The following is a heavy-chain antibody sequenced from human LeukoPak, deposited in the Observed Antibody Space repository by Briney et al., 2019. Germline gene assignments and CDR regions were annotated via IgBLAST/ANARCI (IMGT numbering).Heavy chain of an antibody. CDR1: GGSISSYY. Sequence: PSETLSLTCTVSGGSISSYYWSWIRQPPGKGLEWIGYIYYSGSTNYNPSLKSRVTISVDTSKNQFSLKLSSVTAADTAVYYCARVEQLDGNWYFDLWGRGTLVTVSS. J-gene: IGHJ2*01. V-gene: IGHV4-59*01. CDR2: IYYSGST. D-gene: IGHD6-13*01. CDR3: ARVEQLDGNWYFDL.